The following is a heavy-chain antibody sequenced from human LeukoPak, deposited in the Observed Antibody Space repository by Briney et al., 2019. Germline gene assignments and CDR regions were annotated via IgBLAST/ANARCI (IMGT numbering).Heavy chain of an antibody. CDR2: INPNSGGT. V-gene: IGHV1-2*02. CDR3: ARGPDSSGWYYYYYMDV. CDR1: GYTFTGYY. D-gene: IGHD6-19*01. J-gene: IGHJ6*03. Sequence: GASVKVSCKASGYTFTGYYMHWVRQAPGQRLEWMGWINPNSGGTNYAQKFQGRVTMTRDTSISTAYMELSSLRSEDTAVYYCARGPDSSGWYYYYYMDVWGKGTTVTVSS.